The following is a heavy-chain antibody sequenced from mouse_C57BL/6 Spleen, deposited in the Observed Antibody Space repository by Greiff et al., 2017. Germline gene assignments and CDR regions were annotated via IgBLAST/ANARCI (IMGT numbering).Heavy chain of an antibody. CDR1: GYSFTGYF. V-gene: IGHV1-20*01. CDR3: ARSYDYSAMDY. Sequence: EVQLVESGPELVKPGDSVKISCKASGYSFTGYFMNWVMQSHGKSLEWIGRINPYNGDTFYNQKFKGKATLTVDKSSSTAHMELRSLTSEDSAVYYCARSYDYSAMDYWGQGTSVTVSS. J-gene: IGHJ4*01. D-gene: IGHD6-5*01. CDR2: INPYNGDT.